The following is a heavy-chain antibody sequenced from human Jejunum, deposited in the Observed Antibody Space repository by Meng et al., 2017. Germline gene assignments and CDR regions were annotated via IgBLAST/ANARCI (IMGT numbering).Heavy chain of an antibody. J-gene: IGHJ4*02. CDR3: AKDEGTTTAFDH. CDR2: MNPNNGDT. CDR1: GYTFTAYY. V-gene: IGHV1-2*06. Sequence: QVHLVQSGAEVKKPGASVRVSCEASGYTFTAYYVHWVRQAPGQGLEWMGRMNPNNGDTNYAQKFQGRVTMTRATSTAYMDLSSLTSDDTAVYYWAKDEGTTTAFDHWGQGTLVTVSS. D-gene: IGHD1-26*01.